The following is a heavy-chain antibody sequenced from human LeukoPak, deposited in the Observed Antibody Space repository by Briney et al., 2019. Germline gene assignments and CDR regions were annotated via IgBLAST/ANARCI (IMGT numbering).Heavy chain of an antibody. J-gene: IGHJ4*02. Sequence: GGSLRLSCAASGFTFSNYGMHWVRQAPGKGLEWVSVISFDGSAKYYADSVKGRFTISRDNSKNTLYLQMNSLRAEDTAVYYCAKRGYGSGTDGSYFDYWGQGTLVTVSS. CDR1: GFTFSNYG. CDR3: AKRGYGSGTDGSYFDY. V-gene: IGHV3-30*18. CDR2: ISFDGSAK. D-gene: IGHD3-10*01.